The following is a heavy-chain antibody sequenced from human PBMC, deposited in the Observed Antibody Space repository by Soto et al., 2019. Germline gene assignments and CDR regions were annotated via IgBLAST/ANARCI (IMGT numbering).Heavy chain of an antibody. J-gene: IGHJ4*02. CDR1: GGTFSNYA. V-gene: IGHV1-69*05. D-gene: IGHD3-10*01. Sequence: GASVKVSCKASGGTFSNYAITWVRQAPGQGLEWLGRIIPIFGTTNYAQKFQGRVTMTTDTSTSTAYMELRSLRSDDTAVYYCARVNSSSPHSVITLVRGVIITAPVDYWGQGALVTVSS. CDR2: IIPIFGTT. CDR3: ARVNSSSPHSVITLVRGVIITAPVDY.